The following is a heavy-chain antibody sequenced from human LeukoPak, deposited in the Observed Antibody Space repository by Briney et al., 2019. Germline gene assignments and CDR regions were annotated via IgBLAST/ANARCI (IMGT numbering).Heavy chain of an antibody. Sequence: PGGSLRLSCAASGFSFSSYGMSWVRQAPGKGLEWVSGISGSGGSTYYADSVKGRFTISRDNAKNSLYLQMNSLRAEDTAVYYCARVSVYGTNWFDPWGQGTLVTVSS. D-gene: IGHD3-10*01. CDR1: GFSFSSYG. CDR3: ARVSVYGTNWFDP. J-gene: IGHJ5*02. CDR2: ISGSGGST. V-gene: IGHV3-23*01.